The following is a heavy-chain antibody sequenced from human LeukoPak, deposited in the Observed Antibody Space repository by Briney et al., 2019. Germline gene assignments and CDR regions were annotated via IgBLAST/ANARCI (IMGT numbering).Heavy chain of an antibody. D-gene: IGHD6-6*01. Sequence: ASVKVSSKASGYTFTSYDINWVRQDTGQGLEWMGWMIPNIGNTGYAQKFQGRVTMTRNTSISTAYMELSRLTSEDTAVYYCASGLTYRRSSASFDYWGEGTLVTVSS. CDR1: GYTFTSYD. V-gene: IGHV1-8*01. J-gene: IGHJ4*02. CDR3: ASGLTYRRSSASFDY. CDR2: MIPNIGNT.